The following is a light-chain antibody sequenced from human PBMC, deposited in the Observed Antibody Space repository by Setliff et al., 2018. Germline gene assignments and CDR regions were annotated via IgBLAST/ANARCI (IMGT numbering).Light chain of an antibody. CDR2: DVN. CDR1: SSDVGAYDY. V-gene: IGLV2-23*02. Sequence: SALTQPASVSGSPGQSITISCSGTSSDVGAYDYVSWYQKHPDKAPKLIIYDVNKRPSGVSNRFSGSKSVNTASLTISGLQAEDEGDYYCYSYAGGDTYAIFGGGTKGTVL. J-gene: IGLJ2*01. CDR3: YSYAGGDTYAI.